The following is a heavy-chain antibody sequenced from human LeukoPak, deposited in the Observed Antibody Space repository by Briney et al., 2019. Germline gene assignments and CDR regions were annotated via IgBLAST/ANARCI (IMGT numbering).Heavy chain of an antibody. J-gene: IGHJ4*02. CDR1: GYIFTGYY. D-gene: IGHD3-16*01. Sequence: ASVKVSCKASGYIFTGYYMHWVRQAPGQPLEWMGWINPNSGDTNYAQKFQGRVTMTRDTSISTAYMELSRLRSDDTAVYYCARVRYRLAETYIDYWGQGTLVTVSS. CDR2: INPNSGDT. V-gene: IGHV1-2*02. CDR3: ARVRYRLAETYIDY.